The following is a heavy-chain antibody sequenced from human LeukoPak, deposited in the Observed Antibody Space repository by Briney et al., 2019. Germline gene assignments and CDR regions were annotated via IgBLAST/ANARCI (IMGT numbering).Heavy chain of an antibody. CDR1: GFTFSSYW. Sequence: GGSLRLSCAACGFTFSSYWMSWVRQAPGKGLEWVANIKQDGSEKYYVDSVKGRFTISRDNAKNSLYLQMNSLRAEDTAVYYCARDLAWYDSSGTWGQGTLVTVSS. CDR3: ARDLAWYDSSGT. J-gene: IGHJ4*02. V-gene: IGHV3-7*01. CDR2: IKQDGSEK. D-gene: IGHD3-22*01.